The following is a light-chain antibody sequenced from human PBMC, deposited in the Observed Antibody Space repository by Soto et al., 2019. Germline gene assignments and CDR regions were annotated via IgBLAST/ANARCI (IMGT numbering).Light chain of an antibody. CDR2: LNSDGSH. CDR3: QTWGTGIVI. Sequence: QSVLTQSPSASASLGASVKLTCTLSSGHSSDAIAWYQQQTEKGPRFLLNLNSDGSHTKGDGIPDRFSGSSSGAERYLTISSLQAEDEADYYCQTWGTGIVIFGGGTKLTVL. CDR1: SGHSSDA. V-gene: IGLV4-69*01. J-gene: IGLJ2*01.